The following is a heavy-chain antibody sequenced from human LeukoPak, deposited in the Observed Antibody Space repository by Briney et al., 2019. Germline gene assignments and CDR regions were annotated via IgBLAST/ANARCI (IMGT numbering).Heavy chain of an antibody. Sequence: VKXXXEASGYTFTSYYMHWVRQAPGQGLEWMGIINPSGGSTSYAQKFQGRVTMTRDTSTSTVYMELSSLRSEDTAVYYCARDQLYYFDYWGQGTLVTVSS. CDR3: ARDQLYYFDY. CDR2: INPSGGST. V-gene: IGHV1-46*01. D-gene: IGHD1-1*01. J-gene: IGHJ4*02. CDR1: GYTFTSYY.